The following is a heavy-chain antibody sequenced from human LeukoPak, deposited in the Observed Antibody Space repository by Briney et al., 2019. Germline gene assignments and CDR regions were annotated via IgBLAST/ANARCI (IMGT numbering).Heavy chain of an antibody. CDR3: ARHIPHNYWLDS. CDR2: ICFSGVT. Sequence: SETLSLTCSVSGVSMSGSSYCWDWIRQPPGKGLQWIGTICFSGVTYYSPSLKSRVIIYVDSSKNQFSLRMTSVSVADTAMYYCARHIPHNYWLDSWGQGTLVTVSS. V-gene: IGHV4-39*01. CDR1: GVSMSGSSYC. D-gene: IGHD5-24*01. J-gene: IGHJ5*01.